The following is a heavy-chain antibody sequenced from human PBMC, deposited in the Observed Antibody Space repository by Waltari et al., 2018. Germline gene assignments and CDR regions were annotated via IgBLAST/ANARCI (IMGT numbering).Heavy chain of an antibody. D-gene: IGHD3-22*01. CDR3: ARYPYYDSIGPFDY. J-gene: IGHJ4*02. CDR1: GFTFSSYS. CDR2: IISSSSTI. Sequence: DVQLVESGGGLVQPGGSLRLSCAASGFTFSSYSMNWVRQAPGKGLGLVSYIISSSSTIYDADSVKVRFTISRDNAKNSLYLQMNSLRAEDTAVYYCARYPYYDSIGPFDYWGQGTLVTVSS. V-gene: IGHV3-48*04.